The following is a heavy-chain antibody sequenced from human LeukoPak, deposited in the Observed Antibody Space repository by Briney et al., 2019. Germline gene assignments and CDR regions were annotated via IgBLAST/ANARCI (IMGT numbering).Heavy chain of an antibody. V-gene: IGHV1-2*04. CDR3: ARETYGPFDY. Sequence: ASVKVSCKASGYTFTGYYIHWVRQAPGQGLEWMGWINPNSGGTDYAQNFQGWVTMTRDTSISTAYMELSRLRSDDAAVYFCARETYGPFDYWGQGTLVTVSS. CDR1: GYTFTGYY. CDR2: INPNSGGT. J-gene: IGHJ4*02. D-gene: IGHD4-17*01.